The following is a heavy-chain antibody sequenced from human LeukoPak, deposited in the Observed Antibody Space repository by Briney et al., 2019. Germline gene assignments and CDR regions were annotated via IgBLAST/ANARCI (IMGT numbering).Heavy chain of an antibody. CDR3: ARYGSGSYYPYYYGMDV. V-gene: IGHV3-21*01. J-gene: IGHJ6*02. CDR2: ISSSSSYI. CDR1: GFTFSDYS. D-gene: IGHD3-10*01. Sequence: GGSLRLSCAASGFTFSDYSMNWVRQAPGKGLEWVSSISSSSSYIYYADSVKGRFTISRDNAKSSLYLQMNSLSAEDTAVYYCARYGSGSYYPYYYGMDVWGQGTTVTVSS.